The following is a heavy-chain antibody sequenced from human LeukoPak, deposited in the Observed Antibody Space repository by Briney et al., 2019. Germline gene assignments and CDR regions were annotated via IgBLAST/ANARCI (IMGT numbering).Heavy chain of an antibody. J-gene: IGHJ5*02. CDR1: GFTFSSYS. V-gene: IGHV3-21*01. CDR3: ARGLVAGYCSSTSCLNNWFDP. CDR2: ISSSSSYI. Sequence: GGSLRLSCAASGFTFSSYSMNWVRQAPGKGLEWVSSISSSSSYIYYADSVKGRFTISRDNAKNSLYLQMNSLRAEDTAVYYCARGLVAGYCSSTSCLNNWFDPGAREPWSPSPQ. D-gene: IGHD2-2*01.